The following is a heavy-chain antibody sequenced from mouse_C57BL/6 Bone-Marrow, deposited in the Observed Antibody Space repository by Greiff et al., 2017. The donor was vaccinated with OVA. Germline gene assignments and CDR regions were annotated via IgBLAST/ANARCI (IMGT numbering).Heavy chain of an antibody. D-gene: IGHD1-1*01. CDR2: INYDGSST. Sequence: DVHLVESEGGLVQPGSSMKLSCTASGFTFSDYYMAWVRQVPEKGLEWVANINYDGSSTYYLDSLKSRFIISRDNAKNILYLQMSSLMSEDTATYYCASFYGAYAMDYWGQGTSVTVSS. V-gene: IGHV5-16*01. J-gene: IGHJ4*01. CDR3: ASFYGAYAMDY. CDR1: GFTFSDYY.